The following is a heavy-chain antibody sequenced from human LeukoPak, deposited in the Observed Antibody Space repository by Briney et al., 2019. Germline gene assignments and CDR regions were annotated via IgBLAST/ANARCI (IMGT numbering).Heavy chain of an antibody. Sequence: GRSLRLSCAASGFTFSSYGMHWVRQAPGKGLEWVAVISYDGSNKYYADSVKGRFTISRDNSKNTLYLQMNSLRAEDTAVYYCARADTMIVVAAAFDIWGQGTMVTVSS. CDR3: ARADTMIVVAAAFDI. J-gene: IGHJ3*02. CDR1: GFTFSSYG. D-gene: IGHD3-22*01. CDR2: ISYDGSNK. V-gene: IGHV3-30*03.